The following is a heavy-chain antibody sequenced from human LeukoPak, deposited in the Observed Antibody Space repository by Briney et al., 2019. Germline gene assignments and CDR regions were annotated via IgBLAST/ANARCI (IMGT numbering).Heavy chain of an antibody. CDR2: IIPIFGTA. Sequence: ASVKVSCKASGGTFSSYAISWVRQAPGQGLEWMGGIIPIFGTANYAQKFQGRVTITADESMSTAYMELSSLRSEDTAVYYCAREKGSYGFDPWGQGTLVTVSS. J-gene: IGHJ5*02. V-gene: IGHV1-69*13. D-gene: IGHD1-26*01. CDR1: GGTFSSYA. CDR3: AREKGSYGFDP.